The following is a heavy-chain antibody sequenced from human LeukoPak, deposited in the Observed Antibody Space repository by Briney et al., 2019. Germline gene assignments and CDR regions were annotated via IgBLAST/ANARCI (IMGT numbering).Heavy chain of an antibody. D-gene: IGHD5-18*01. Sequence: SETLSLTCIVSSGSINNHYWSWIRQPPGKGLEWIGYIYDSWNTNYNPSLQSRVTISTDASRNQFSLNLTSVTAADTAVYYCARDQIGYGLDYWGQGTLVTVSS. CDR1: SGSINNHY. V-gene: IGHV4-59*11. CDR3: ARDQIGYGLDY. CDR2: IYDSWNT. J-gene: IGHJ4*02.